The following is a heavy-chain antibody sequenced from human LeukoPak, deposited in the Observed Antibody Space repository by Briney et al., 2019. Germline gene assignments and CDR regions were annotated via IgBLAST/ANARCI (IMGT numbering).Heavy chain of an antibody. CDR2: IYYSGST. Sequence: LETLFLTCTVSGGSISNYYWSWIRQPPGKGLEWIGYIYYSGSTKYNPSLKSRVTISGDTSKRQFSLKLSSVTAADTAVYYCASSLADYDSSGYRYYFDYWGQGALGTVSS. J-gene: IGHJ4*02. CDR1: GGSISNYY. V-gene: IGHV4-59*01. D-gene: IGHD3-22*01. CDR3: ASSLADYDSSGYRYYFDY.